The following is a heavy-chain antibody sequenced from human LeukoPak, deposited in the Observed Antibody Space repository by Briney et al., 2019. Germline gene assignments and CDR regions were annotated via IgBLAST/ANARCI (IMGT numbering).Heavy chain of an antibody. V-gene: IGHV4-39*01. CDR1: GGSISSSSYY. J-gene: IGHJ2*01. CDR3: ASASYWYFDL. CDR2: IYYSGST. Sequence: KPSETLSLTCTVSGGSISSSSYYWGWIRQPPGKGLEWIGSIYYSGSTYYNPSLKSRVTISVDTSKNQFPLKLSSVTAADTAVYYCASASYWYFDLWGRGTLVTVSS.